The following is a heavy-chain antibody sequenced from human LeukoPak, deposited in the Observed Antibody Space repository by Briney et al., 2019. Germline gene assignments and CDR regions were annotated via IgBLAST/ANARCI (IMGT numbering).Heavy chain of an antibody. CDR2: IYYSGST. V-gene: IGHV4-59*01. CDR3: AREGVGVAGTLRGAFDI. J-gene: IGHJ3*02. D-gene: IGHD6-19*01. CDR1: GGSISSYY. Sequence: PSETLSLTCTVSGGSISSYYWSWIRQPPGKGLEWIGYIYYSGSTNYNPSLKSRVTISVDTSKNQFSLKLSSVTAADTAVYYCAREGVGVAGTLRGAFDIWGQGTMVTVSS.